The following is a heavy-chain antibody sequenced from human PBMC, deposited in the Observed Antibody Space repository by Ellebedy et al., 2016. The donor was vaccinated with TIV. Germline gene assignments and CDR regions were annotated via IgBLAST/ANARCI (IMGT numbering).Heavy chain of an antibody. J-gene: IGHJ4*02. CDR2: ISSSGSTI. CDR1: GFTFSDYY. CDR3: AIANYSNYPWRSGPKLDY. D-gene: IGHD4-11*01. Sequence: GGSLRLSXAASGFTFSDYYMSWIRQAPGKGLEWVSYISSSGSTIYYADSVKGRFTISRDNAKNSLYLQMNSLRAEDTAVYYCAIANYSNYPWRSGPKLDYWGQGTLVTVSS. V-gene: IGHV3-11*01.